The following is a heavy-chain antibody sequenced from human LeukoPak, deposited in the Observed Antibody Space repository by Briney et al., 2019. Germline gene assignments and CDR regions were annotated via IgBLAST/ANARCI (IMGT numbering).Heavy chain of an antibody. V-gene: IGHV4-39*01. CDR1: GGSISTNLYY. CDR2: IYYSGTT. J-gene: IGHJ4*02. CDR3: ARHEITGTTILY. Sequence: PSETLSLTCTVSGGSISTNLYYWVWIRQPPGKGLEWIATIYYSGTTYYNPSLKSRVTISIDTSKNQFSLKLSSVTAADTAVYYCARHEITGTTILYWGQGTLVTVSS. D-gene: IGHD1-7*01.